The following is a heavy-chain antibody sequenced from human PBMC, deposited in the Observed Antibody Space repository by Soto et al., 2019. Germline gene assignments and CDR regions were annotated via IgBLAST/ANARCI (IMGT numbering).Heavy chain of an antibody. V-gene: IGHV5-51*01. Sequence: GESLKISCKGSGYYFPSYWIGWVRQMPGKGLEWMGIFYPGDSDPRYSPSFQGQVTISADRSISTAYLQWSSLKPSDTAMYYCARQGNGAEGFDYWGQGTLVTVSS. D-gene: IGHD4-17*01. CDR1: GYYFPSYW. CDR2: FYPGDSDP. J-gene: IGHJ4*02. CDR3: ARQGNGAEGFDY.